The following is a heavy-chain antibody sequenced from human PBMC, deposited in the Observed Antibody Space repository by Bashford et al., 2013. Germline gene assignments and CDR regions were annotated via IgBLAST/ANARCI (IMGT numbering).Heavy chain of an antibody. D-gene: IGHD3-16*01. J-gene: IGHJ4*02. CDR2: ISSSSSTI. CDR3: AFSYGFDF. Sequence: VRQAPGKGLEWVSYISSSSSTIYYADSVKGRFTISRDNFKNTLSLQMNSLRAEDTAVYFCAFSYGFDFWGQGTLVTVSS. V-gene: IGHV3-48*01.